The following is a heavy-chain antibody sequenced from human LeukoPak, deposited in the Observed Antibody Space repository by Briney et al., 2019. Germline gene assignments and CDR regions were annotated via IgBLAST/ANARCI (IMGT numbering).Heavy chain of an antibody. CDR2: ISSSGSLI. D-gene: IGHD1-26*01. J-gene: IGHJ6*03. Sequence: GGSLRLSCAASGFTFSTYSMNWVRQAPGKGLEWVSYISSSGSLIHDSDSVKGRFTISRDNAKNSLYLQMNSLRAEDTAVYYCARVGVDYYYYYMDVWGKGTTVTVSS. V-gene: IGHV3-48*01. CDR1: GFTFSTYS. CDR3: ARVGVDYYYYYMDV.